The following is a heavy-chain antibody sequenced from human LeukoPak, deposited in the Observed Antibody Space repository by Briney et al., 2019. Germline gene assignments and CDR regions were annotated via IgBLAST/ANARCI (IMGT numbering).Heavy chain of an antibody. Sequence: ASVKVSCKVSGYTLTELSMHWVRQAPGKGLEWMGGFDPEDGETIYAQKFQGRVTMTEDTSTDTAYMELSSLRSEGTAVYYCATMIAVASPFDYWGQGTLVTVSS. CDR3: ATMIAVASPFDY. J-gene: IGHJ4*02. V-gene: IGHV1-24*01. CDR1: GYTLTELS. D-gene: IGHD6-19*01. CDR2: FDPEDGET.